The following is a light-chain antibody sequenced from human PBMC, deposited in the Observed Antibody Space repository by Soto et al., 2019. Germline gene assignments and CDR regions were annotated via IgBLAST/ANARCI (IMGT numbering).Light chain of an antibody. CDR1: QSVRNN. J-gene: IGKJ1*01. CDR2: GAS. V-gene: IGKV3-15*01. Sequence: TQNQYSVSASVGDRVTLSCRASQSVRNNLAWYQQKPGQPPRLLIYGASTRATDIPPRFSGSGSGTEFTLTISGLQSENFAVYYCQEYDKWPPWTFGQGTKVDIK. CDR3: QEYDKWPPWT.